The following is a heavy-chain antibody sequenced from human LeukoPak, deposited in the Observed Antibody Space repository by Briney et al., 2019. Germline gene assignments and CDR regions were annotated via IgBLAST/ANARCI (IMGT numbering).Heavy chain of an antibody. J-gene: IGHJ4*02. V-gene: IGHV4-59*01. CDR1: GGSINNYY. CDR3: ARVSGSYWY. Sequence: SGTLSLTCTVSGGSINNYYWNWIRQPPGKGLEWIGYIHYSGSTNYNTSLKSRVTISVDTSKSQFSLNLSSVTAADTAVYYCARVSGSYWYWGQGTLVTVSS. D-gene: IGHD3-10*01. CDR2: IHYSGST.